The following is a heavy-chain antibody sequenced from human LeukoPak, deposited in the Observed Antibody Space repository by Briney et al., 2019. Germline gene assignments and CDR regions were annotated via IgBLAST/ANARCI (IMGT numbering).Heavy chain of an antibody. J-gene: IGHJ4*02. CDR2: ISSSSSTI. CDR3: ARDHDSSSCPDFDY. D-gene: IGHD6-13*01. Sequence: PGGSLRLSCAASGFTFSSYSMNWVRQAPGKGLEWVSYISSSSSTIYYADSVKGRFTISRDNAKNSLYLQMNSLRAEDTAVYYCARDHDSSSCPDFDYWGQGTLVTVSS. CDR1: GFTFSSYS. V-gene: IGHV3-48*01.